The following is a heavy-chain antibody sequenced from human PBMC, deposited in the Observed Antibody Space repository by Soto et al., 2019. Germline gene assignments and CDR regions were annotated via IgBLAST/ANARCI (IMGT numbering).Heavy chain of an antibody. V-gene: IGHV3-33*01. D-gene: IGHD6-13*01. CDR3: ASLSIAAAGTLGVY. J-gene: IGHJ4*02. CDR1: GFTFSSYG. Sequence: SLRLSCAASGFTFSSYGMHWVRQAPGKGLEWVAVIWYDGSNKYYADSVKGRFTISRDNSKNTLYLQMNSLRAEDTAVYYCASLSIAAAGTLGVYWGQGTLVTVSS. CDR2: IWYDGSNK.